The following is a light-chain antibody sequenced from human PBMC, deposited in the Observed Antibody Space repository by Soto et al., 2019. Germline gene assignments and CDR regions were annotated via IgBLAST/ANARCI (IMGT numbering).Light chain of an antibody. Sequence: QSVLTQPPSASGAPGQTVTISCSGTTSNIGSHSVNWYRQLPGTAPKVVMFSNDERPSGVPDRFSGSKSGTSVSLTITGLQSEDEADYYCTAWDTSLTGHLVFGGGTKVTVL. V-gene: IGLV1-44*01. CDR2: SND. CDR3: TAWDTSLTGHLV. CDR1: TSNIGSHS. J-gene: IGLJ2*01.